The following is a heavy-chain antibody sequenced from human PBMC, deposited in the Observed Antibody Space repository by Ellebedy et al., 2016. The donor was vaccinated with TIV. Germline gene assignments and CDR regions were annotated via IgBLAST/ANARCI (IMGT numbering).Heavy chain of an antibody. CDR2: ISSSGSII. D-gene: IGHD5-12*01. CDR3: ARGGSTYTD. J-gene: IGHJ4*02. CDR1: GFTFSDYY. V-gene: IGHV3-11*01. Sequence: GESLKISXAASGFTFSDYYMSWIRQAPGKGLEWVSYISSSGSIIYYADSVKGRFTMSRDNAKNSLFLQMNSLRAEDTAVYYCARGGSTYTDWGQGTLVTVSS.